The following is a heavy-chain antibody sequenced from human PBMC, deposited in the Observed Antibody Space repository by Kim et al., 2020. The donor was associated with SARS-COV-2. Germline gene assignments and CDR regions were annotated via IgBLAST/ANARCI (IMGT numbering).Heavy chain of an antibody. J-gene: IGHJ6*02. Sequence: ASVKVSCKASGYTFTGYYMHWVRQAPGQGLEWMGRINPNSGGTNYAQKFQGRVTMTRDTSISTAYMELSRLRSDDTAVYYCATLPSITIFGVVRGHYYYGMDVWGQGTTVTVSS. CDR3: ATLPSITIFGVVRGHYYYGMDV. D-gene: IGHD3-3*01. V-gene: IGHV1-2*06. CDR1: GYTFTGYY. CDR2: INPNSGGT.